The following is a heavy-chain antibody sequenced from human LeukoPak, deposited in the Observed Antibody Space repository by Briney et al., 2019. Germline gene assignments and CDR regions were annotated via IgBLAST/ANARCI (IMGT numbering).Heavy chain of an antibody. Sequence: GGSLRLSCEASGSNFRSYGMNWVRQAPGKGLEWVSAISGSGGNTYYADSVKGRFTISRDNSKNTLYLQMNSLRAEDTAVYYCAKVPRGAGTPSGYWGQGTLVTVSS. V-gene: IGHV3-23*01. CDR2: ISGSGGNT. J-gene: IGHJ4*02. CDR3: AKVPRGAGTPSGY. CDR1: GSNFRSYG. D-gene: IGHD3-3*01.